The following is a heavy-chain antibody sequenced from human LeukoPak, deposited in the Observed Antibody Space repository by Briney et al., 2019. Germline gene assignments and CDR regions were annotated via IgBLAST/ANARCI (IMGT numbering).Heavy chain of an antibody. J-gene: IGHJ4*02. V-gene: IGHV3-33*06. CDR3: AKDAQRGFDYSNSLEY. D-gene: IGHD4-11*01. CDR2: IWNEGSNK. CDR1: GFTLSIYG. Sequence: RGSPRLSCEGSGFTLSIYGMHWVRPAPGRGLEWVAVIWNEGSNKYYSDSVKGRFSISRENSQNTVYLQMNSLRAEDTAVYYCAKDAQRGFDYSNSLEYWSQGTLVTVSS.